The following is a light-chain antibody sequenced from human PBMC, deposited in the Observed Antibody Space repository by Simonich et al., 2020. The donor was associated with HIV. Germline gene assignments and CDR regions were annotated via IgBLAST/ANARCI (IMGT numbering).Light chain of an antibody. V-gene: IGLV2-14*02. CDR1: RSDVGSYNL. J-gene: IGLJ2*01. CDR3: SSYTSSSTLGVV. CDR2: EGS. Sequence: QSALTQPASVSGSPGQSITISCTGTRSDVGSYNLVSWYQQHPGKDPKLMIYEGSKRPAGVSNRFSGSKSGNTASLTISGLQAEDEADYYCSSYTSSSTLGVVFGGGTKLTVL.